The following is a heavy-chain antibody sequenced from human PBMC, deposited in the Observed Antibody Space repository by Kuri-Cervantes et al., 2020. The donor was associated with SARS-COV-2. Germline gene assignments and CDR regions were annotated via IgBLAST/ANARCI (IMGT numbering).Heavy chain of an antibody. Sequence: LRLSCAVYGGSFSGYYWSWIRQPPGNGLEWIGEINHSGSTNYNPSLKSRVTISVDTSKNQLSLKLSSVTAADTAVYYCARVVVAAYYYYYYMDVWGKGTTVTVSS. CDR1: GGSFSGYY. J-gene: IGHJ6*03. V-gene: IGHV4-34*01. D-gene: IGHD2-15*01. CDR3: ARVVVAAYYYYYYMDV. CDR2: INHSGST.